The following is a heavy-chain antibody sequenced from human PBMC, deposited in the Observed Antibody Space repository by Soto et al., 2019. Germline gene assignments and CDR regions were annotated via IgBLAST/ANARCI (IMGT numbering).Heavy chain of an antibody. D-gene: IGHD4-17*01. J-gene: IGHJ4*02. Sequence: QVQLGESGGGVVQPGRSLRLSCAASGFTFSSHGMHLVRQAPGKGLDWVAVIWYDGSNKDYADSVKCRLTISRDNSQNTLYLQLNSLRAEDTAVYYCARGNGGSYFDHWGQGTLVTVSS. CDR1: GFTFSSHG. CDR3: ARGNGGSYFDH. V-gene: IGHV3-33*01. CDR2: IWYDGSNK.